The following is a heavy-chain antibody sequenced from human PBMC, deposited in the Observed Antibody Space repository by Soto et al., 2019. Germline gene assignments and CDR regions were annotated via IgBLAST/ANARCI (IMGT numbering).Heavy chain of an antibody. D-gene: IGHD6-25*01. Sequence: EAQLVESGGGLVQPGGSLRLSCAASGFTFSNYEMHWVRQAPGKGLEYVSGISNDGAHTDYAKSVKGRFTISRDNSENTLYLQIDSLRAEDMALYYCARRGYGSGWPNVYMADWGKGTTVTVSS. CDR3: ARRGYGSGWPNVYMAD. J-gene: IGHJ6*03. CDR2: ISNDGAHT. V-gene: IGHV3-64*01. CDR1: GFTFSNYE.